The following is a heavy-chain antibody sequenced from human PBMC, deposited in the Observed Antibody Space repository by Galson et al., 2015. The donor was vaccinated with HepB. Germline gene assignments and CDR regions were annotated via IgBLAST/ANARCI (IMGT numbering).Heavy chain of an antibody. Sequence: SLRLSCAASGFTFSSYGMHWVRQAPGKGLEWVAVISYDGSNKYYADSVKGRFNISRDNSKNTLDLQMNSLRPEDTDEYFCAKPKTDSWNFYCFAIWGQWTMVTVPS. CDR2: ISYDGSNK. CDR1: GFTFSSYG. CDR3: AKPKTDSWNFYCFAI. D-gene: IGHD1-7*01. J-gene: IGHJ3*02. V-gene: IGHV3-30*18.